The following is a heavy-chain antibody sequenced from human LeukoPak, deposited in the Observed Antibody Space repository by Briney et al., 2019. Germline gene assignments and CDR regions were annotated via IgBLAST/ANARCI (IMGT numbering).Heavy chain of an antibody. CDR3: ARGYYGSGSHCCHMDV. CDR2: IYTSGST. J-gene: IGHJ6*03. D-gene: IGHD3-10*01. Sequence: SETLSLTCTVSGGSISSYYWSWIRQPPGKGLEWIGRIYTSGSTNYNSSLKSRVTISVDTSKNQFSLKLSSVTAADTAVYYCARGYYGSGSHCCHMDVWGKGTTITVS. V-gene: IGHV4-4*07. CDR1: GGSISSYY.